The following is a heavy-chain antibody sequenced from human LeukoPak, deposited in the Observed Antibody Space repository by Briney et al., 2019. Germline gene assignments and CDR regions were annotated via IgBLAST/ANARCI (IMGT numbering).Heavy chain of an antibody. CDR2: INHSGST. V-gene: IGHV4-34*01. CDR3: AREAKWLVRDWFDP. J-gene: IGHJ5*02. D-gene: IGHD6-6*01. Sequence: SETLSLTCAVYGGSFSGYYWSWIRQPPGKGLEWIGEINHSGSTNYNPSLKRRVTISVDTSKNQSSQTLTSVTAADTAVYYCAREAKWLVRDWFDPWGQGTLVTVSS. CDR1: GGSFSGYY.